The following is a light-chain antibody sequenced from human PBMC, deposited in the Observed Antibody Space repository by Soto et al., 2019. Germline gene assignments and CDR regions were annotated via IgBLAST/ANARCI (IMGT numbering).Light chain of an antibody. CDR2: AAS. V-gene: IGKV1-39*01. CDR1: ESISDY. Sequence: IRRTQSPSSLSASVGDRVTITYRASESISDYLNWYQQKPGKAPKLLIYAASNLQSGVPSRFSGSGSGTVYTLTIGSLQPEDFATYYCQQSYSTPLTFGGGTKVDIK. J-gene: IGKJ4*01. CDR3: QQSYSTPLT.